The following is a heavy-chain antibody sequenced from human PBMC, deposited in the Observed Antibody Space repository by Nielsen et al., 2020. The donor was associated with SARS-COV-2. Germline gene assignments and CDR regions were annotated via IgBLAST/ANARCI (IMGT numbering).Heavy chain of an antibody. D-gene: IGHD3-16*01. V-gene: IGHV4-59*08. J-gene: IGHJ3*02. CDR1: GGSISSYY. Sequence: SETLSLTCTVSGGSISSYYWSWIRQPPGKGLEWIGYIYYSGSAYYNPSLKSRVTISVDTSKNQFSLKLSSVTAADTAVYYCAKHSPGGAFDIWGQGTMVTVSS. CDR3: AKHSPGGAFDI. CDR2: IYYSGSA.